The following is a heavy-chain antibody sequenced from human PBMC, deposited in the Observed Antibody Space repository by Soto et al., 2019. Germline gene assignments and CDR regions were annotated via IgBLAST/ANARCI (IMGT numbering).Heavy chain of an antibody. CDR3: ARDWGYFDWLLSAASAGMAV. Sequence: SETLSLTCTDSGGSLHTTSYSWGWIRQPPGKGLEWIGSISSTGSTYYSPSLKSRVTISVDTSKSSFSLRLNSVTAADTAVYYCARDWGYFDWLLSAASAGMAVWGQGTTVTVSS. D-gene: IGHD3-9*01. V-gene: IGHV4-39*02. CDR2: ISSTGST. J-gene: IGHJ6*02. CDR1: GGSLHTTSYS.